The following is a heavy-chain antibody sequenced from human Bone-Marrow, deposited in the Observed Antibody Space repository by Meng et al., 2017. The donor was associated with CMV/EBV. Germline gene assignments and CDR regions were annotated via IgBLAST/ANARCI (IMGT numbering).Heavy chain of an antibody. CDR2: IIPIFGKE. J-gene: IGHJ5*02. D-gene: IGHD4-11*01. Sequence: QGQVVESGTEVKKTGSWVKVSCKAAGGTFRSYAISWVRKGAGKGLEWMGWIIPIFGKENYEKKFQGRVTITADESTSTAYMELSSLRSEDTAVYYCARGRYSTNWFDPWGQGTLVTVFS. CDR3: ARGRYSTNWFDP. CDR1: GGTFRSYA. V-gene: IGHV1-69*01.